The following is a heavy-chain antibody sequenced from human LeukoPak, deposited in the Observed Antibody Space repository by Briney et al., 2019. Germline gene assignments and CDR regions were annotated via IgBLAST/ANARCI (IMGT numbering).Heavy chain of an antibody. D-gene: IGHD3-22*01. CDR1: GGSFSGYY. J-gene: IGHJ4*02. Sequence: DPSETLSLTCAVYGGSFSGYYWSWIRQPPGKGLEWIGEINHSGSTNYNPSLKSRVTISVDTSKNQFSLKLSSVTAADTAVYYCGRGGLNYYDSSGYFDYWGQGTLVTVSS. V-gene: IGHV4-34*01. CDR2: INHSGST. CDR3: GRGGLNYYDSSGYFDY.